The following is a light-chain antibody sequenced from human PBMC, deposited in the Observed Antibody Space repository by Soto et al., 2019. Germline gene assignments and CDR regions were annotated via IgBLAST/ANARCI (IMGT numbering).Light chain of an antibody. V-gene: IGKV3-11*01. J-gene: IGKJ1*01. Sequence: EIVLTQSPATLSLSPGERATLSCRASQSVSNYLAWYQHKPGQAPRLLIYDASSRATGIPARFSGSGSGTDFPLTISRLEPEDFAGYFCQLRSNWPPTWTFGQGTKVEIK. CDR2: DAS. CDR3: QLRSNWPPTWT. CDR1: QSVSNY.